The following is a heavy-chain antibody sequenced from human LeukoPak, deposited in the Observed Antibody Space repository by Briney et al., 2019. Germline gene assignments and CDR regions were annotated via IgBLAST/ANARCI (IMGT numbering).Heavy chain of an antibody. V-gene: IGHV1-58*02. J-gene: IGHJ4*02. CDR2: IVVGSGNT. CDR1: GFTFTSSA. D-gene: IGHD3-9*01. Sequence: GASVKVSCKASGFTFTSSAMQWVRQARGQRLEWIGWIVVGSGNTNYAQKFQERVTITRDMSTSTAYMELSSLRSEDTAVYYCAAGELYYDILTGYYLFDYWGQGTLVTVSS. CDR3: AAGELYYDILTGYYLFDY.